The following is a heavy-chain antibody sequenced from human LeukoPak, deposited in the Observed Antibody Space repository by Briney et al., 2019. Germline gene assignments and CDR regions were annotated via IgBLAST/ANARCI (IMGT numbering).Heavy chain of an antibody. Sequence: SETLSLTCTVSGGSISSHYWSWIRQPPGKGLEWIGYIYYSGSTNYNPSLKSRVTISVDTSKNQFSLKLSSVTAANTAVCYCARVIGYCSSTSCYNYYYYYMDVWGKGTTVTVSS. CDR2: IYYSGST. D-gene: IGHD2-2*03. CDR3: ARVIGYCSSTSCYNYYYYYMDV. CDR1: GGSISSHY. V-gene: IGHV4-59*11. J-gene: IGHJ6*03.